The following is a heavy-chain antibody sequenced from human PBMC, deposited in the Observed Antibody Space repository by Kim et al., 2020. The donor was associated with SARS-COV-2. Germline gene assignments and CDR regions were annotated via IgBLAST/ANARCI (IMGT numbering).Heavy chain of an antibody. CDR3: ARDRVVVPAGDDAFDI. V-gene: IGHV1-3*01. Sequence: KFQGGATITRDTAASTAYMELSSLRSEDTAVYYCARDRVVVPAGDDAFDIWGQGTMVTVSS. J-gene: IGHJ3*02. D-gene: IGHD2-2*01.